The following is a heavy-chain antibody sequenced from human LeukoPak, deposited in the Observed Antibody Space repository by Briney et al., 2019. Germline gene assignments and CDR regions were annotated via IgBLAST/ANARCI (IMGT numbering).Heavy chain of an antibody. J-gene: IGHJ4*02. CDR3: AKSHSIGYSSFDY. V-gene: IGHV3-23*01. Sequence: GGSLRLSCAASGFTFNDYAMNWVRQAPGKGLEWVSSISGLGRSTYYADSVKGRFTLSRDNSKNTVYMQMNSLRAEDTAIYYCAKSHSIGYSSFDYWGQGTLVTVSS. CDR1: GFTFNDYA. D-gene: IGHD3-22*01. CDR2: ISGLGRST.